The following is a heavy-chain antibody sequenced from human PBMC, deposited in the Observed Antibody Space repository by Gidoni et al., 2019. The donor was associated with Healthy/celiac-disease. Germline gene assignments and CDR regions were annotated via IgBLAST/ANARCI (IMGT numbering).Heavy chain of an antibody. J-gene: IGHJ5*02. CDR3: ARLIHYEFWSGSSRGWFDP. CDR1: GGSISSSSYY. D-gene: IGHD3-3*01. V-gene: IGHV4-39*01. Sequence: QLQLQESGPGLVKPSETLSLTCTVPGGSISSSSYYWGWIRQPQGKGLEWIGSIYYSGSTYYNPSLKSRVTISVDTSKNQFSLKLSSVTAADTAVYYCARLIHYEFWSGSSRGWFDPWGQGTLVTVSS. CDR2: IYYSGST.